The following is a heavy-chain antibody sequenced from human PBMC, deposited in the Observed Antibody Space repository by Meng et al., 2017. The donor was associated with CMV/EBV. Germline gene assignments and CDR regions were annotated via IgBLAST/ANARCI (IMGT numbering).Heavy chain of an antibody. Sequence: VCGGSFSGYYWSWIRQPPGKGLEWIGEINHSGSTNYNPSLKSRVTISVDTSKNQFSLKLSSVTAADTAVYYCATRLVPATEYNWFDPWGQGTLVTVSS. V-gene: IGHV4-34*01. D-gene: IGHD2-2*01. CDR1: GGSFSGYY. CDR2: INHSGST. J-gene: IGHJ5*02. CDR3: ATRLVPATEYNWFDP.